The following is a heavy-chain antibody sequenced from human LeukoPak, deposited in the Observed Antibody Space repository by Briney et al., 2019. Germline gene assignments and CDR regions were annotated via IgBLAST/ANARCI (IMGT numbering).Heavy chain of an antibody. V-gene: IGHV4-30-2*01. J-gene: IGHJ4*02. CDR2: IYHSGST. CDR3: ARGSGSQGPFDY. CDR1: GGSISSGGYY. D-gene: IGHD3-10*01. Sequence: SETLSLTCTVSGGSISSGGYYWSWIRQPPGKGLEWIGYIYHSGSTYYNPSLKSRVTISVDRPKNQFTLKLSSVTAADTAVYYCARGSGSQGPFDYWGQGTLVTVSS.